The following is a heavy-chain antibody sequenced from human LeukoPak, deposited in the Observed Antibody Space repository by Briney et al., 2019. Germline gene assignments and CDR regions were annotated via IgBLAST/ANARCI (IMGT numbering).Heavy chain of an antibody. D-gene: IGHD2-8*01. V-gene: IGHV3-74*01. CDR3: ARGVYEEDVNY. Sequence: GGSLRLSCAASGFTFSNYWMHWVRQAPGKGLVWVSRLSSDGRDPSYADSVKGRFTISRDNAKNTLYMHMNSLRAEDTAVYYCARGVYEEDVNYWGQGTLVTVSS. CDR1: GFTFSNYW. J-gene: IGHJ4*02. CDR2: LSSDGRDP.